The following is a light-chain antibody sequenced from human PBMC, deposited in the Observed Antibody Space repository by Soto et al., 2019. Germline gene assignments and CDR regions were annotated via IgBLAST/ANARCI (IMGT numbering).Light chain of an antibody. J-gene: IGKJ1*01. V-gene: IGKV1-39*01. CDR3: QQSYSSPRT. Sequence: DIQMTQSPSSLSASVADRFTITFLASHSIRRSLNWYQQKPLKAPNLLIYAASSLQSGVPSRFSGSGYGTDFTLTIASLQSEDFAIYYCQQSYSSPRTFGQGTKVDIK. CDR2: AAS. CDR1: HSIRRS.